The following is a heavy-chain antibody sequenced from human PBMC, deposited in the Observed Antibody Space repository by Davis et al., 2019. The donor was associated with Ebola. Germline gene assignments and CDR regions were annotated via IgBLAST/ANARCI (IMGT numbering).Heavy chain of an antibody. CDR1: GGTFSSYA. V-gene: IGHV1-2*02. CDR2: IHPNNGDT. J-gene: IGHJ3*02. D-gene: IGHD2-8*02. CDR3: ARARGGTEYDAFDI. Sequence: ASVKVSCKASGGTFSSYAISWVRQAPGQGLEWMGWIHPNNGDTNHAQKFQGRVTMTRDTSISTAYMELSRLRSDDTAVYYCARARGGTEYDAFDIWGQGTMVTVSS.